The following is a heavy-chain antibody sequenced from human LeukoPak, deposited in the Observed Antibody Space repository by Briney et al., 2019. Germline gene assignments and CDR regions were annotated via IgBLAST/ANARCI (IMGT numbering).Heavy chain of an antibody. D-gene: IGHD2-21*02. CDR1: GYTFTGYY. CDR3: ASQYCGGDCSPGGYYMDV. CDR2: INPNTGGT. J-gene: IGHJ6*03. Sequence: ASVKVSCKASGYTFTGYYMHWVRQARGQGLEWMGWINPNTGGTNYAQNFQGRVTMTRDTSISTAYMELSRVTSDDTAVYYCASQYCGGDCSPGGYYMDVWGKGTTVTVSS. V-gene: IGHV1-2*02.